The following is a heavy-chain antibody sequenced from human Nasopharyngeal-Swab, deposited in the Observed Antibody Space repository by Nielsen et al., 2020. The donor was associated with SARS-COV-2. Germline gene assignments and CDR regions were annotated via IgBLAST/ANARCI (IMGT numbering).Heavy chain of an antibody. V-gene: IGHV3-48*03. CDR1: GFTFSSYA. CDR3: ARGTDDYYDSTPPDY. J-gene: IGHJ4*02. D-gene: IGHD3-22*01. CDR2: ISSSGSTI. Sequence: GESLKISCAASGFTFSSYAMHWVRQAPGKGLEWVSYISSSGSTIYYADSVKGRFTISRDNAKNSLYLQMNSLRAEDTAVYYCARGTDDYYDSTPPDYWGQGTLVTVSS.